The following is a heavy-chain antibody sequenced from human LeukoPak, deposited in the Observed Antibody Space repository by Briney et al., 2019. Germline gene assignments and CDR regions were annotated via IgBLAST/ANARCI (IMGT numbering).Heavy chain of an antibody. D-gene: IGHD6-13*01. CDR2: ISYDGSNK. CDR1: GFTFSSYA. Sequence: PGGSLRLSCAASGFTFSSYAMHWVRQAPGKGLEWVAVISYDGSNKYYADSVKDRFTISRDNSKNTLYLQMNSLRAEDTAVYYCARESIAAAWGAFDIWGQGTMVTVSS. J-gene: IGHJ3*02. V-gene: IGHV3-30-3*01. CDR3: ARESIAAAWGAFDI.